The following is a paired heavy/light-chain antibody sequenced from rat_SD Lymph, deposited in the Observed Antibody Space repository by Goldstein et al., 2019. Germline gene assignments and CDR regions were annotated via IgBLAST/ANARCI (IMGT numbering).Light chain of an antibody. CDR2: DAN. Sequence: DIQMTQSPASLSASLGETVTIECRASEDIYSNLAWYQQKPGNSPQLLIYDANRLADGAPSRFSGSGSGTQYSLKINSLQSEDVASYFCQQYNNYPYTFGAGTKLELK. CDR3: QQYNNYPYT. CDR1: EDIYSN. V-gene: IGKV12S34*01. J-gene: IGKJ2-3*01.
Heavy chain of an antibody. CDR3: TRDTMGITHYFDC. V-gene: IGHV2-63*01. CDR1: GFSLTSYS. D-gene: IGHD1-9*01. J-gene: IGHJ2*01. Sequence: QVQLKESGPGLVQPSETLSLTCTVSGFSLTSYSVNWVRQPPGKGPEWMGRMWYDGDPTYNSALKSRLSISRDTSKNQVFLKMNSLQTDDTGTYYCTRDTMGITHYFDCWGQGVMVTVSS. CDR2: MWYDGDP.